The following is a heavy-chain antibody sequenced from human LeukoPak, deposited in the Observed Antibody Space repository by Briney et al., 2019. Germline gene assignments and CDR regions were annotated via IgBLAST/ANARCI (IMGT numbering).Heavy chain of an antibody. CDR1: GFTFRTYA. Sequence: GGSLRLSCAASGFTFRTYAMTWVRQAPGQGLEWVSIISGSGAYTYYADSVRGRFTISRDNSKNTLYLQMNSLRVEDTAAYYCARAVRGMLSDYWGQGTLVTVSS. J-gene: IGHJ4*02. CDR2: ISGSGAYT. D-gene: IGHD3-10*01. V-gene: IGHV3-23*01. CDR3: ARAVRGMLSDY.